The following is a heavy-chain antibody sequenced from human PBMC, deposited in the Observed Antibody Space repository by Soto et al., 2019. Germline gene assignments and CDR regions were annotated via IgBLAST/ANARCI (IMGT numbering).Heavy chain of an antibody. D-gene: IGHD2-2*01. Sequence: GASVKVSCKASGYTFTSYYMHWVRQAPGQGLEWMGIINPSGGSTSYAQKFQGRVTMTRDTSTNTVYMELSSLRSEDTAVYYCARVRYCSSTSCYYYYGMDVWGQGTTVTVYS. CDR3: ARVRYCSSTSCYYYYGMDV. CDR2: INPSGGST. V-gene: IGHV1-46*01. CDR1: GYTFTSYY. J-gene: IGHJ6*02.